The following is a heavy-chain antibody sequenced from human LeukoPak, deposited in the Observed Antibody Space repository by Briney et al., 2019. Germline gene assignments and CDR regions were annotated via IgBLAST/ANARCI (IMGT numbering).Heavy chain of an antibody. CDR1: GYTFTNYY. V-gene: IGHV1-46*01. CDR3: ARAGITGTFDS. CDR2: INPSGGST. J-gene: IGHJ4*02. Sequence: ASVKVSCKASGYTFTNYYMHWVRQAPGQGLEWMGMINPSGGSTTYPQKFQGRVTMTRDTSTSTVYMDLSSLRSDDTAIYYCARAGITGTFDSWGQGTLVTVSS. D-gene: IGHD1-20*01.